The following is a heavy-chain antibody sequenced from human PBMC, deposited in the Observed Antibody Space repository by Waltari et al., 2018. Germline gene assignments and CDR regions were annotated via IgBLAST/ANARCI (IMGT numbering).Heavy chain of an antibody. CDR1: GGSFSDYY. CDR2: INHSGST. Sequence: QVQLQQWGVGLLKPSETLSLTCAVYGGSFSDYYWSWIRQPPGKGLEWIGEINHSGSTNYNPSLKSRVTMSADTSKNQFSLKLSSVTAADTAVYYCARAGLTFYYDGSSSIDYWGQGTLVTVSS. CDR3: ARAGLTFYYDGSSSIDY. J-gene: IGHJ4*02. D-gene: IGHD3-22*01. V-gene: IGHV4-34*01.